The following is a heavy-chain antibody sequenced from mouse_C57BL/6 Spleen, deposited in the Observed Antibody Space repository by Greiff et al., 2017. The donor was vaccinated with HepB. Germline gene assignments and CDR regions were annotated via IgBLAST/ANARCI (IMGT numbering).Heavy chain of an antibody. D-gene: IGHD1-1*01. CDR2: IHPNSGST. CDR1: GYTFTSYW. V-gene: IGHV1-64*01. J-gene: IGHJ1*03. CDR3: ARDYYGSSHWYFDV. Sequence: QVQLQQPGAELVKPGASVKLSCKASGYTFTSYWMHWVKQRPGQGLEWIGMIHPNSGSTNYNEKFKSKATLTVDKSSSTAYMQLSSLTSEDSAVYYGARDYYGSSHWYFDVWGTGTTVTVSS.